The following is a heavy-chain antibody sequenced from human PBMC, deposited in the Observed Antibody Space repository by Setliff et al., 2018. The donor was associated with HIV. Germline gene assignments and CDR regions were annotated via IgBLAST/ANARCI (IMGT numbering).Heavy chain of an antibody. CDR3: TRQSPVAGSGAFDI. CDR1: GDSISSGGYY. CDR2: IYTSGNTNYNPST. J-gene: IGHJ3*02. Sequence: SETLSLTCTVSGDSISSGGYYWSWIRQPAGQGLEWIGRIYTSGNTNYNPSTNYNPSLKSRITISLETSRNQFSLRVTSVTATDTEVYYCTRQSPVAGSGAFDIWGQGTMVTV. V-gene: IGHV4-61*02. D-gene: IGHD6-19*01.